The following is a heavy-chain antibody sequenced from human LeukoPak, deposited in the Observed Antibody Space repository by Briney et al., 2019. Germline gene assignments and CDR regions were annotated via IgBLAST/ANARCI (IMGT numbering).Heavy chain of an antibody. CDR2: IYYSGST. J-gene: IGHJ5*02. Sequence: SETLSLTCTVSSGSISSSSYYWGWIRQPPGKGLEWIGSIYYSGSTYYNPSLKSRVTISVDTSKNQFSLKLSSVTAADTAVYYCARDMGKLVAAAAENWFDPWGQGTLVTVSS. CDR3: ARDMGKLVAAAAENWFDP. V-gene: IGHV4-39*07. D-gene: IGHD6-13*01. CDR1: SGSISSSSYY.